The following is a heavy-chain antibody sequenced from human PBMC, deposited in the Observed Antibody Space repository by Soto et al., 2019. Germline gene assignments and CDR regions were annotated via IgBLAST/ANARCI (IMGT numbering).Heavy chain of an antibody. CDR3: ARDNNRIAVAGTLLDY. CDR2: IKQDGSEK. D-gene: IGHD6-19*01. Sequence: GGSLRLSCAASGFTFSSYWMSWVRQAPGKGLEWVANIKQDGSEKYYVDSVKGRFTISRDNAKNSLYLQMNSLRAEDTAVYYCARDNNRIAVAGTLLDYWGQGTLVTVSS. J-gene: IGHJ4*02. CDR1: GFTFSSYW. V-gene: IGHV3-7*05.